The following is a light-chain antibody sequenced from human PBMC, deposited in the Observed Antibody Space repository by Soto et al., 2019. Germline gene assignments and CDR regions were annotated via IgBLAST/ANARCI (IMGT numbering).Light chain of an antibody. V-gene: IGKV1-8*01. CDR3: QQYYNYPFT. Sequence: AIRMTQSPSSISASTGDRVTITCRASQDVSSYLAWYQQKPGEAPKVLIYAASTLQSGVPSRFSGSGSGTDFTLTIDCLQSEDFASYYCQQYYNYPFTFGPGTKVDVK. CDR2: AAS. CDR1: QDVSSY. J-gene: IGKJ3*01.